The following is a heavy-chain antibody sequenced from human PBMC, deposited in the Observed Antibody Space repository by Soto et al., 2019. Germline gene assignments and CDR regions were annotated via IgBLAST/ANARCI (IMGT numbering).Heavy chain of an antibody. CDR2: INPKSGGT. Sequence: QVQLVQSGAEVKKPGASVRVPCKASGYSFTDYHIHWVRQAPGQGLEWLGRINPKSGGTSTAQKFQGWVTMTRDRSISTVYMELTRLRSDDTAVYFCARGHSTDCSNGVCSFFYNHEMDVWGQGTTVTVSS. D-gene: IGHD2-8*01. J-gene: IGHJ6*02. CDR3: ARGHSTDCSNGVCSFFYNHEMDV. V-gene: IGHV1-2*04. CDR1: GYSFTDYH.